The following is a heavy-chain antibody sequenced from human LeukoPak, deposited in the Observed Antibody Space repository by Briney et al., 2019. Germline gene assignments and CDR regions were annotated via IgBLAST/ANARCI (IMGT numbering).Heavy chain of an antibody. CDR2: IYTSGRT. CDR3: ARRAMEGSYYYYYMDV. J-gene: IGHJ6*03. CDR1: GGSISSYY. V-gene: IGHV4-4*09. D-gene: IGHD3-10*01. Sequence: SEALSLTCTFSGGSISSYYWRWIRQPPGKGLEWIGNIYTSGRTNYNPSLKSRVTISVDTSKNQFSLKLSSVTAADTAVYYCARRAMEGSYYYYYMDVWGKGTTVTVSS.